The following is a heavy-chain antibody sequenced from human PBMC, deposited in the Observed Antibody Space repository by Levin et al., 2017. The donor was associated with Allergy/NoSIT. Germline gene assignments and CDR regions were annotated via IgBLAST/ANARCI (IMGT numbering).Heavy chain of an antibody. Sequence: GGSLRLSCAASGFTFSSYAMSWVRQAPGKGLEWVSAISGSGGSTYYADSVKGRFTISRDNSKNTLYLQMNSLRAEDTAVYYCAKSKWDSITIYRFDYWGQGTLVTVSS. J-gene: IGHJ4*02. CDR1: GFTFSSYA. D-gene: IGHD3-10*01. CDR3: AKSKWDSITIYRFDY. V-gene: IGHV3-23*01. CDR2: ISGSGGST.